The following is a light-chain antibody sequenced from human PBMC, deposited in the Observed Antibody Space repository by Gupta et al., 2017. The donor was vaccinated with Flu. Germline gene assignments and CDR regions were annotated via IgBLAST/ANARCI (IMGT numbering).Light chain of an antibody. CDR1: QSVSSY. J-gene: IGKJ1*01. CDR2: DAS. CDR3: QQRSNWPVT. Sequence: EIVLTQSPATLSLSPGERATLTCRASQSVSSYLAWYQQRSGQAPRLLIYDASNRATGIPARFSGSGSGTEFTLTISSLEPEDFAVYYCQQRSNWPVTFGQGTXVEIK. V-gene: IGKV3-11*01.